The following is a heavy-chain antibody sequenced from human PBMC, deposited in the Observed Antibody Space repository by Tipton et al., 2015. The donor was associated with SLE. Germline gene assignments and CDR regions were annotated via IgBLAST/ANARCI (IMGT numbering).Heavy chain of an antibody. CDR3: ARCSGYYGMDV. CDR1: GGSISSYY. D-gene: IGHD2-15*01. Sequence: LRLSCTVSGGSISSYYWSWIRQPPGKGLEWIGYIYYSGSTNYNPSLKSRVTISVDTSKNQFSLKLSSVTAADTAVYYCARCSGYYGMDVWGHGTTVTVSS. CDR2: IYYSGST. V-gene: IGHV4-59*01. J-gene: IGHJ6*02.